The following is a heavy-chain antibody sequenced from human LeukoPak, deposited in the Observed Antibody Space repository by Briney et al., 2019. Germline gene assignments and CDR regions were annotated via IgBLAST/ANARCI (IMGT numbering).Heavy chain of an antibody. CDR3: AKDLAQITGTYFDY. CDR1: GFTFSGYA. J-gene: IGHJ4*02. Sequence: GGSLRLSCAASGFTFSGYAMSWVRQAPGKGLEWVSAISGSGGSTYYADSVKGRFTISRDNSKNTLYLQMNSLRAEDTAVYYCAKDLAQITGTYFDYWGQGTLVTVSS. CDR2: ISGSGGST. D-gene: IGHD1-7*01. V-gene: IGHV3-23*01.